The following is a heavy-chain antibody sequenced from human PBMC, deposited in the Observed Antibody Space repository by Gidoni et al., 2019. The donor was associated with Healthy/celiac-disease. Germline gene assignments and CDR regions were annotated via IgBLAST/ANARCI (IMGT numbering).Heavy chain of an antibody. CDR3: AKSTSSWAGNFDY. CDR1: GFTFSSYG. D-gene: IGHD6-13*01. V-gene: IGHV3-30*18. J-gene: IGHJ4*02. CDR2: ISYDGSNK. Sequence: GRSLRLSCAASGFTFSSYGMHWVRQAPGKGLEWVAVISYDGSNKYYADPVKGRFTISRDNSKNTLYLQMNSLRAEDTAVYYCAKSTSSWAGNFDYWGQGTLVTVSS.